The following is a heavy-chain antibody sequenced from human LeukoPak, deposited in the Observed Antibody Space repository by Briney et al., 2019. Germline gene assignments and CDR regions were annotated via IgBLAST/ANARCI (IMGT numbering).Heavy chain of an antibody. V-gene: IGHV1-2*02. D-gene: IGHD2-15*01. CDR1: GYTFTGYY. CDR2: INPNSGGT. Sequence: ASVKVSCKASGYTFTGYYIHWVRQAPGQGLEWMGWINPNSGGTNYAQKFQGRVTMTRDTSISTVYMELSRLRSDDTAVYYCARAQVEYCSGGRCYSGYCGQGTLVTVSS. J-gene: IGHJ4*02. CDR3: ARAQVEYCSGGRCYSGY.